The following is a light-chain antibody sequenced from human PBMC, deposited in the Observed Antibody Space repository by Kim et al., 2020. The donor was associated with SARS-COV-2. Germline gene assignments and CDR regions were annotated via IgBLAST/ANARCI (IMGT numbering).Light chain of an antibody. CDR1: QDISNY. CDR2: DAS. J-gene: IGKJ2*01. V-gene: IGKV1-33*01. Sequence: LSASVGDRVTITFQASQDISNYLNWYQQKPGKAPKLLIYDASNLETGVPSRFSGSGSGTDFTFTISSLQPEDIATYYCQQYDNLPSFGQGTKLEI. CDR3: QQYDNLPS.